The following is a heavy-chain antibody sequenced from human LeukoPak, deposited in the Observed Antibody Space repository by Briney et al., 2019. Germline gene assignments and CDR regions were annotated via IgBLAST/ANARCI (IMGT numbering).Heavy chain of an antibody. Sequence: GGSLRLSCAASGFTFSSYAMTWVRQAPGKGLEWVSLIYSGGRTSYADSVKGRFTISRDFSNNTLYLQMDSLRAEDTAVYYCARETGSYLGDWGQGTLVTVSS. V-gene: IGHV3-53*01. D-gene: IGHD1-26*01. J-gene: IGHJ4*02. CDR3: ARETGSYLGD. CDR2: IYSGGRT. CDR1: GFTFSSYA.